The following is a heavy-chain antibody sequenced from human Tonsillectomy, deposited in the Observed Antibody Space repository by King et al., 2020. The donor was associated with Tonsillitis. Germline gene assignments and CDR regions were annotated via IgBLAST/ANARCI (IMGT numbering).Heavy chain of an antibody. Sequence: QLVQSGVEVKKPGASVKVSCKASGYTFTSYGVAWVRQAPGQGLEWMGWISAYNGNTNYAQNLQGRVTMTTDTSTNTAYMELRSLRSDDTAVYYCASGSGGWYKGGTFDYWGQGTLVTVSS. CDR3: ASGSGGWYKGGTFDY. J-gene: IGHJ4*02. D-gene: IGHD6-19*01. CDR2: ISAYNGNT. CDR1: GYTFTSYG. V-gene: IGHV1-18*04.